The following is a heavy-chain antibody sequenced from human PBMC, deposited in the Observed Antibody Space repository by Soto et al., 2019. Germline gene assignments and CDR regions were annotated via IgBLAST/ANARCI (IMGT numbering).Heavy chain of an antibody. Sequence: VQLVESGGGVVQPGRSLRLSCAASGFTFSDYAMHWVRQAPGKGLEWVAVVSHDGRNTHYADSVKGRFTISRDSSKNTISLEMTSLRAEDTAVYYCAKGGRKCLVTSDFSDWGQGSLVTVSS. CDR1: GFTFSDYA. CDR2: VSHDGRNT. D-gene: IGHD6-19*01. V-gene: IGHV3-30*18. CDR3: AKGGRKCLVTSDFSD. J-gene: IGHJ4*02.